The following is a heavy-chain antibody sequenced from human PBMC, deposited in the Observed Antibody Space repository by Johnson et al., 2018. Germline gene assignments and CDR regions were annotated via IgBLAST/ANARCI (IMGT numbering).Heavy chain of an antibody. CDR1: GFMFSSYG. J-gene: IGHJ6*03. D-gene: IGHD1-14*01. V-gene: IGHV3-33*03. CDR3: VKAGAYYYYYMDV. CDR2: IWKDGNHK. Sequence: SGFMFSSYGMHWVRQAPGKGLEWVAVIWKDGNHKFYADSVKGRFTFSRDNAKNSLYLQMNSLRAEDTALYYCVKAGAYYYYYMDVWGKGTTVTVSS.